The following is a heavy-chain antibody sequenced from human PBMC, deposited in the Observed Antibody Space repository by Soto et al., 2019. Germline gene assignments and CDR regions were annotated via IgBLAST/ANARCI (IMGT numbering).Heavy chain of an antibody. CDR1: GYSFTSYW. V-gene: IGHV5-51*01. CDR2: IYPGDSDT. D-gene: IGHD6-19*01. J-gene: IGHJ5*02. Sequence: PGESLKISCKGSGYSFTSYWIGWVRQMPGKGLEWMGIIYPGDSDTRYSPSFQGQVTISADKSISTAYLQWSSLKASDTAMYYCARCGSSGLNPVWFDPWGQGTLVTVSS. CDR3: ARCGSSGLNPVWFDP.